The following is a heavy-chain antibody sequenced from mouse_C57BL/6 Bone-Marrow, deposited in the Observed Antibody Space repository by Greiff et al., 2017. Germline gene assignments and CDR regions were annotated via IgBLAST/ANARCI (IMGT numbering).Heavy chain of an antibody. CDR2: FYPGSGSI. Sequence: VQLQQSGAELVKPGASVKLSCKASGYTFTEYTIHWVKQRSGQGLEWIGWFYPGSGSIKYNEKFKDKDTLTADKSSSTVYMELSRLTSEDSAVYCCAIHEVLYYYGSPWFAYWGQGTLVTDSA. CDR3: AIHEVLYYYGSPWFAY. CDR1: GYTFTEYT. J-gene: IGHJ3*01. D-gene: IGHD1-1*01. V-gene: IGHV1-62-2*01.